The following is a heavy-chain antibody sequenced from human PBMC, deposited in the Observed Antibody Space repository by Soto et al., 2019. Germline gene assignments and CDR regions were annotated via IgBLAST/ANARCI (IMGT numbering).Heavy chain of an antibody. Sequence: SETLSLTCAVYGGAFSDYYWSWIRQPPGKGLEWIGEINHSGSTNYNPSLKSRVTISVDTSKNQFSLKLSSVTAADTAVYYCARGGYYDSSGYPTPYYFDYWGQGTLVTVSS. J-gene: IGHJ4*02. V-gene: IGHV4-34*01. CDR3: ARGGYYDSSGYPTPYYFDY. CDR2: INHSGST. D-gene: IGHD3-22*01. CDR1: GGAFSDYY.